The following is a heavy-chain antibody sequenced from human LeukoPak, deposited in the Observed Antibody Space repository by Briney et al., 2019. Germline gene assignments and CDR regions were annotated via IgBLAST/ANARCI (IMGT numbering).Heavy chain of an antibody. CDR3: AKDAKAYYDSSGYYHS. V-gene: IGHV3-23*01. CDR1: GFTFSSFW. Sequence: GGSLRLSCGGSGFTFSSFWMTWVRQAPGKGLEWVSVISSSGGSTHYADSVKGRFTISRDTSRSTLYLQMNSLRAEDTAVYYCAKDAKAYYDSSGYYHSWGQGTLVTVSS. CDR2: ISSSGGST. J-gene: IGHJ4*02. D-gene: IGHD3-22*01.